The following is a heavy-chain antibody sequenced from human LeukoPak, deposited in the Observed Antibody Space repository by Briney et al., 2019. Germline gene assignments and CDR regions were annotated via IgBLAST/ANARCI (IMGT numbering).Heavy chain of an antibody. D-gene: IGHD6-13*01. J-gene: IGHJ4*02. Sequence: SETLSLTCTVSGGSISSSSYYWGWIRQPPGKGLEWIGSIYYSGTTYYNPSLKRRVTISVDTSKNQFSLKLSSVTAADTAVYYCARHGGNSQQLGTFDYWGQGTLVTVSS. CDR3: ARHGGNSQQLGTFDY. V-gene: IGHV4-39*01. CDR2: IYYSGTT. CDR1: GGSISSSSYY.